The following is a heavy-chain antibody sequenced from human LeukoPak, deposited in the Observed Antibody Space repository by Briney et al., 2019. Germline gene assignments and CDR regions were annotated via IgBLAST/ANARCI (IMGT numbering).Heavy chain of an antibody. CDR3: ARASYSYDINGWVPFDY. D-gene: IGHD3-22*01. Sequence: SETLSLTCTVYGGSLSGYYWSWIRQPPGKGLEWFGEINHIGSTNYNPSLKSRVTISVDTSKNQFSLRLSSVTAADTAVYYCARASYSYDINGWVPFDYWGQGTLVTVSS. CDR1: GGSLSGYY. CDR2: INHIGST. V-gene: IGHV4-34*01. J-gene: IGHJ4*02.